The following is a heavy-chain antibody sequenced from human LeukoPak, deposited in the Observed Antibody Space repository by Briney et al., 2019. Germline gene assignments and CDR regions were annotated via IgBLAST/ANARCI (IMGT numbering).Heavy chain of an antibody. V-gene: IGHV4-4*07. CDR3: ARDGHQLLWFGELSGWFDP. D-gene: IGHD3-10*01. Sequence: SETLSLTCTVSGGSISSYYWSWIRQPAGEGLEWIGRIYTSGSTNYNPSLKSRVTMSLDTSKNQSSLKLSSVTAADTAVYYCARDGHQLLWFGELSGWFDPWGQGTLVTVSS. CDR2: IYTSGST. CDR1: GGSISSYY. J-gene: IGHJ5*02.